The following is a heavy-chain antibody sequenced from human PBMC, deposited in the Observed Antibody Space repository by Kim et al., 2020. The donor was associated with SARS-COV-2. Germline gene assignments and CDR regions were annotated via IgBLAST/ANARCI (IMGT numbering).Heavy chain of an antibody. D-gene: IGHD4-17*01. CDR3: ARDYDYGDYVLAY. V-gene: IGHV3-66*01. Sequence: YADSVKGRFTISRDNSKNTLYLQMNSLRAEDTAVYYCARDYDYGDYVLAYWGQGTLVTVSS. J-gene: IGHJ4*02.